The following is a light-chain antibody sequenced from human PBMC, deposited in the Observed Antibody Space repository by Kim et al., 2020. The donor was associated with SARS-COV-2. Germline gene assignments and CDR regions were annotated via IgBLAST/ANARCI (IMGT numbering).Light chain of an antibody. V-gene: IGKV3-15*01. J-gene: IGKJ4*01. CDR3: QQYNNWTAIT. CDR2: GAS. Sequence: SPGDRATLSCRASQSVSSNLAWYQQTPGQAPRLLIYGASTRATGIPARFSGSGSGTEFTLTISSLQYEDFAVYYCQQYNNWTAITFGGGTKVDIK. CDR1: QSVSSN.